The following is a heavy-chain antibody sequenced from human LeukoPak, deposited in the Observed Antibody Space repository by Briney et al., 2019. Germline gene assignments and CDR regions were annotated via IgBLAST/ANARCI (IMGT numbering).Heavy chain of an antibody. D-gene: IGHD1-26*01. CDR1: GFTTSDNY. Sequence: GGSLRLSCAASGFTTSDNYITWVRQAPGKGLQWVSVIYSGGRTNYAASVKGRFTISRDNSKNTLYLQMNSLRAEDTAVYYCAKEFRIVGATLALDYWGQGTLVTVSS. V-gene: IGHV3-53*01. CDR2: IYSGGRT. J-gene: IGHJ4*02. CDR3: AKEFRIVGATLALDY.